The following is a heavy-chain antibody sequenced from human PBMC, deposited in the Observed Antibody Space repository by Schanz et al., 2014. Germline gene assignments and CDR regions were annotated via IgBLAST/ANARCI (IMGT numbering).Heavy chain of an antibody. Sequence: DLEESGGGVVQPGRSLRLSCAASGFTFSSYAMSWVRQASGKGLEWVSAISGSGASTYYADSVKGRFTISRDNSKNTLYLQMNSLRAEDTGVYYCARGREVVAKIFDVWGQGTMVTVSS. CDR2: ISGSGAST. D-gene: IGHD3-22*01. V-gene: IGHV3-23*04. CDR3: ARGREVVAKIFDV. J-gene: IGHJ3*01. CDR1: GFTFSSYA.